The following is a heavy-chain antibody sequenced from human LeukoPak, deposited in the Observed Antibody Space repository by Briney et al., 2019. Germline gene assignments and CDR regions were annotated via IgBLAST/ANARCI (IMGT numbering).Heavy chain of an antibody. CDR1: GGSFSGYY. CDR2: INHSGST. D-gene: IGHD3-22*01. V-gene: IGHV4-34*01. CDR3: ARGRRRIYYDSSGYRAYNWFDP. Sequence: PSETLSLTCAVYGGSFSGYYWNWIRQPPGKGLEWIGEINHSGSTNYNPSLKSRVTISIDTSKNQFSLKLSSVTAADTAVYYCARGRRRIYYDSSGYRAYNWFDPWGQGTLVTVSS. J-gene: IGHJ5*02.